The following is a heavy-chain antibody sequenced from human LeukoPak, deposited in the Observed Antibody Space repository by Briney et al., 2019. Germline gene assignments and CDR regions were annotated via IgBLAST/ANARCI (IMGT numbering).Heavy chain of an antibody. J-gene: IGHJ6*03. CDR2: IIPIFGTA. CDR1: GGTFSSYA. V-gene: IGHV1-69*13. D-gene: IGHD6-6*01. CDR3: ASHPEQLVVPYYYYYYMDV. Sequence: SVKVSCKASGGTFSSYAISWVRQAPGQGLEWMRGIIPIFGTANYAQKFQGRVTITADESTSTAYMELSSLRSEDTAVYYCASHPEQLVVPYYYYYYMDVWGKGTTVTVSS.